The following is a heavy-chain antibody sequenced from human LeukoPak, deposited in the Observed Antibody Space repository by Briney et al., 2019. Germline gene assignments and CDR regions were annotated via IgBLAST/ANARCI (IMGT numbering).Heavy chain of an antibody. CDR2: IGASGGSI. CDR1: GFTFRNFA. V-gene: IGHV3-23*01. J-gene: IGHJ4*02. D-gene: IGHD3-22*01. Sequence: GGSLRLSCKASGFTFRNFAMSWVRQTPGKGLEWVSFIGASGGSINYADSVKGRFTISRDNYRNTLFLQMNSLRVEDTAVYYCAKGYYYDSSGYYYLCYFDYWGQGTLVTVSS. CDR3: AKGYYYDSSGYYYLCYFDY.